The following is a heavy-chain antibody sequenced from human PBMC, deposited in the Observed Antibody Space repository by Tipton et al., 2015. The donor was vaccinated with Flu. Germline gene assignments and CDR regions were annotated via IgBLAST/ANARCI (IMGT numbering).Heavy chain of an antibody. CDR2: MYHTGSA. CDR3: ARRDYSNYVSDPKSWFDP. Sequence: TLSLTCTVSGYSIISSSYSWGWIWQPPGKGLEWIGNMYHTGSAYYNPSLKSRVTISLDTSRNQLSLKLASVTAADTAVYYCARRDYSNYVSDPKSWFDPWGQGTLVTISS. V-gene: IGHV4-39*01. CDR1: GYSIISSSYS. D-gene: IGHD4-11*01. J-gene: IGHJ5*02.